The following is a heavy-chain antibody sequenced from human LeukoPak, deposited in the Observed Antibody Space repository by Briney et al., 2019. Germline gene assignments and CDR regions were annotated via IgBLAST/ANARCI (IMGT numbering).Heavy chain of an antibody. CDR3: AISSAYYDYVWGSYRPRYYFDY. CDR1: GGSISSYY. CDR2: IYYSGST. J-gene: IGHJ4*02. V-gene: IGHV4-59*01. Sequence: PSETLSLTCTVSGGSISSYYWSWIRQPPGKGLEWIGYIYYSGSTNYNPSLKSRVTISVDTSKNQFSLKLSSVTAADTAVYYCAISSAYYDYVWGSYRPRYYFDYWGQGTLVTVSS. D-gene: IGHD3-16*01.